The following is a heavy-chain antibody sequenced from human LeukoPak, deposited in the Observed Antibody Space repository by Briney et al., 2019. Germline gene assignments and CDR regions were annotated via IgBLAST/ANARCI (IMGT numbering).Heavy chain of an antibody. CDR3: AKEYYYDSSGYPLGY. V-gene: IGHV3-23*01. CDR1: GFTFSNYA. Sequence: GGSLRLSCAASGFTFSNYAMSWVRQAPGKGLEWVSAISGSDGSTYYADSVKGRFTISRDNSKNTLYLQMNSLRAEDTAVYYCAKEYYYDSSGYPLGYWGQGTLVTVSS. J-gene: IGHJ4*02. CDR2: ISGSDGST. D-gene: IGHD3-22*01.